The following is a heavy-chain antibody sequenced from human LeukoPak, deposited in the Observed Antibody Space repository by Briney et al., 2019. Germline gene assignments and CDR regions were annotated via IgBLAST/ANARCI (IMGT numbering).Heavy chain of an antibody. V-gene: IGHV4-39*07. J-gene: IGHJ4*02. CDR1: GGSISSSSYY. D-gene: IGHD3-10*01. CDR2: INHSGST. Sequence: SETLSLTCTVSGGSISSSSYYWSWIRQPPGKGLEWIGEINHSGSTNYNPSLKSRVTISVDTSKNQFSLKLSSVTAADTAVYYCASTYYYGSGSYYWGLDYWGQGTLVTVSS. CDR3: ASTYYYGSGSYYWGLDY.